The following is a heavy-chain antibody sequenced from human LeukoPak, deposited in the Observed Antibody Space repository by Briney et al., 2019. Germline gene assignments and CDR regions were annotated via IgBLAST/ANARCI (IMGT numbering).Heavy chain of an antibody. CDR3: ATKQWLAPPPDS. CDR2: INTDGTVT. D-gene: IGHD6-19*01. Sequence: GGSLRLSCAASGFTSCKYWMFWVRQAPGKGLESVSRINTDGTVTTYADSVKGRFTVSRDNADNTMFLQMNSVRDEDTAVYYCATKQWLAPPPDSWGQGTPVTVSS. V-gene: IGHV3-74*01. J-gene: IGHJ4*02. CDR1: GFTSCKYW.